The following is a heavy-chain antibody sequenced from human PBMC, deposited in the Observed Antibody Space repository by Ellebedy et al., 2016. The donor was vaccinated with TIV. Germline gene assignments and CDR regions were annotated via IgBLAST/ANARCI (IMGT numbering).Heavy chain of an antibody. CDR2: IIPIFNIP. D-gene: IGHD2-21*01. J-gene: IGHJ3*02. Sequence: SVKVSXKASRGSFSSHTVNWIRQAPGQGLAWMGGIIPIFNIPNYAQTFQGRVTITADESTSTAHMELSSLKSEDTAVYYCAKALSYMVVGGAFDIWGQGTKVTVSS. CDR1: RGSFSSHT. CDR3: AKALSYMVVGGAFDI. V-gene: IGHV1-69*13.